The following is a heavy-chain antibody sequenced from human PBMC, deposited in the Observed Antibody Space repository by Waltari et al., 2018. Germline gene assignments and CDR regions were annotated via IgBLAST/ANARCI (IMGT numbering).Heavy chain of an antibody. V-gene: IGHV3-30*02. J-gene: IGHJ4*02. CDR1: GFTFSSYG. CDR2: IRYDGSNK. Sequence: QVQLVESGGGVVQPGGSLRLSCAASGFTFSSYGMHWVRQAPGKGLEWVAFIRYDGSNKYYADSVKGRFTISRDNAKNTLYLQMNSLRAEDTAVYYCARVVAGDGYNSYPYWGQGTLVTVSS. CDR3: ARVVAGDGYNSYPY. D-gene: IGHD5-12*01.